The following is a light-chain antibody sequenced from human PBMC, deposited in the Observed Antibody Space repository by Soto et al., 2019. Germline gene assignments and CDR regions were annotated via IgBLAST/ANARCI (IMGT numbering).Light chain of an antibody. Sequence: EILMTQSPLTLSVSPGEGATLSCRASQNINSNLAWYQQRPGQAPRVLIYGASSRASGIPDRVSGSGSGTDFTLTINRLEPDDFAVYYCQQYKDWHPLTFGVGTRVESK. CDR3: QQYKDWHPLT. CDR2: GAS. CDR1: QNINSN. V-gene: IGKV3D-15*01. J-gene: IGKJ4*01.